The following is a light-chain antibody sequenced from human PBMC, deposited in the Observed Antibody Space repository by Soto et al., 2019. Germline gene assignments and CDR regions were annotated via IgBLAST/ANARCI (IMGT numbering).Light chain of an antibody. CDR2: AAS. CDR1: QDIRSD. V-gene: IGKV1-6*01. CDR3: LQDYSYPLT. J-gene: IGKJ4*01. Sequence: AIQMTQFPSSLSASVGDRVTITCRASQDIRSDLGWYQQRPGKAPNLLIYAASSLQSGVPSRFSGSGSGTDFTLTSSSLQPEDFANYYCLQDYSYPLTFGGGTKGEIK.